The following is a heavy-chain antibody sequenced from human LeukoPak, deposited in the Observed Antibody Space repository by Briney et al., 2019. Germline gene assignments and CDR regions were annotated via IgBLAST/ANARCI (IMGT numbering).Heavy chain of an antibody. CDR1: GGSISSYY. Sequence: SETLSLTCTVSGGSISSYYWSWIRQPPGKGLEWIGYIYYSGSTNYNPSLKSRVTMSAETSKNQFFLKLSSVTAADTAVYYCARDSPGGQWLVPYWYFDLWGRGTLVTVSS. D-gene: IGHD6-19*01. V-gene: IGHV4-59*12. CDR3: ARDSPGGQWLVPYWYFDL. CDR2: IYYSGST. J-gene: IGHJ2*01.